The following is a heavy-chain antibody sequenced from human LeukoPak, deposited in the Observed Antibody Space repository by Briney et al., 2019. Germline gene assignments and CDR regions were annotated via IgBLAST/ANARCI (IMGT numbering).Heavy chain of an antibody. Sequence: ASVKVSCKVSGYTLTELSMHWVRQAPGKGLEWMGGFDPEDGETIYAQKFQGRVTMTEDTSTDTAYMELSSLRSEDTAVYYCATDPINVDGDRWFYPRGQGTLFTVSS. CDR3: ATDPINVDGDRWFYP. V-gene: IGHV1-24*01. CDR2: FDPEDGET. J-gene: IGHJ5*02. D-gene: IGHD4-17*01. CDR1: GYTLTELS.